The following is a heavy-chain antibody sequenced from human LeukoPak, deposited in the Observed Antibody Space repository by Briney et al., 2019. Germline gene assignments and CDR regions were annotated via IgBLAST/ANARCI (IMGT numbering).Heavy chain of an antibody. D-gene: IGHD6-19*01. Sequence: GGSLRLSCAASGFTFSSYSMNWVRQAPGKGLEWVSSISSSSSYIYYADSVKGRFTISRDNAKNSLYLQMNSLRAEDTAVYYCARGEAGGWSLGFYYFDYWGQGTLVTVSS. CDR2: ISSSSSYI. CDR1: GFTFSSYS. CDR3: ARGEAGGWSLGFYYFDY. J-gene: IGHJ4*02. V-gene: IGHV3-21*01.